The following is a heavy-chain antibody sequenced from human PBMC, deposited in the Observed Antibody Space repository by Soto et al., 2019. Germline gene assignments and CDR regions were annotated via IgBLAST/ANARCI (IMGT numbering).Heavy chain of an antibody. Sequence: SETLSLPCSVSGGSISRCYWSWIRQPPGKGLEWIGYVYYTGSTNYNPSLKSRVTISLDRSKNHFSLKLSSVTAADTAVYYCAILGNRFWSDYYPLDFCGQGTLVTGSS. D-gene: IGHD3-3*01. V-gene: IGHV4-59*08. J-gene: IGHJ1*01. CDR3: AILGNRFWSDYYPLDF. CDR1: GGSISRCY. CDR2: VYYTGST.